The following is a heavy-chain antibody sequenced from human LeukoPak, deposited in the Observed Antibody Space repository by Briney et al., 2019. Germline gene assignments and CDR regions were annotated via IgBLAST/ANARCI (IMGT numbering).Heavy chain of an antibody. CDR1: GFTFSSYA. Sequence: GSLRLSCAASGFTFSSYAMSWVRQAPGKGLEWVSAISGSGGSTYYADSVKGRFTISRDNSKNTLYLQMNSLRAEDTAVYYCAKERYYYDSSGYYYYFDYWGQGTLVTVSS. CDR3: AKERYYYDSSGYYYYFDY. J-gene: IGHJ4*02. CDR2: ISGSGGST. D-gene: IGHD3-22*01. V-gene: IGHV3-23*01.